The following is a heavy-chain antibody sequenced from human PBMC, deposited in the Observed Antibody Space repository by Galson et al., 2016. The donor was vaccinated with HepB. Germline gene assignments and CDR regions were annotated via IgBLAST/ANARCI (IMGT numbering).Heavy chain of an antibody. Sequence: ETLSLTCAVFNGSFSDYYWSWIRQHPGKGLVWIGEITHRGSTNYNSPLKSRVTTSTDASRSQFSLQLTSVTAADAAVYYCARGRFRWRGGVIRSYYYYAKDVWGHGTTVAVSS. J-gene: IGHJ6*02. CDR1: NGSFSDYY. CDR3: ARGRFRWRGGVIRSYYYYAKDV. V-gene: IGHV4-34*01. D-gene: IGHD3-10*01. CDR2: ITHRGST.